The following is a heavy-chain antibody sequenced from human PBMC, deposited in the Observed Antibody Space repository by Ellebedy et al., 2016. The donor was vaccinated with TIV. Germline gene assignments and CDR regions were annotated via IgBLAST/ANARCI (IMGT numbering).Heavy chain of an antibody. CDR1: GFTFSNFG. V-gene: IGHV3-30*02. Sequence: GESLKISCATSGFTFSNFGMHWVRQAPGKGLQWVAFIRYDGGNKTYAESVKGRFSISRDNSKSTLYLQMNSLRVEDTAVYYCAPPPSGYVSFDYWGQGTLVTVSS. CDR2: IRYDGGNK. CDR3: APPPSGYVSFDY. D-gene: IGHD5-12*01. J-gene: IGHJ4*02.